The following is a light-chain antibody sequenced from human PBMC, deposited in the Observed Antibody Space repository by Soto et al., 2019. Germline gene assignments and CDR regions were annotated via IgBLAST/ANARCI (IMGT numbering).Light chain of an antibody. V-gene: IGLV1-51*02. CDR3: GTWDHSVSGYV. Sequence: QSVLTQPPPVSAAPGHQGTISRSGSSSTIGNNYVSWFQHLPGATPKLLIYENNRRPTGIPDRFSGSKSATSATLGITGLHTGDEADYYCGTWDHSVSGYVFGTGTKVTVL. CDR2: ENN. CDR1: SSTIGNNY. J-gene: IGLJ1*01.